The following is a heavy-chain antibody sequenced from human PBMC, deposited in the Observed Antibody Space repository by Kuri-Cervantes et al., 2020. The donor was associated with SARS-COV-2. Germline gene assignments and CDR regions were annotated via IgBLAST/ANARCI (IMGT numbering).Heavy chain of an antibody. CDR1: GFTFSGHW. J-gene: IGHJ4*02. CDR2: INPDGSYT. Sequence: ETLSLTCAASGFTFSGHWIHWVRQAPGKGLVWVSRINPDGSYTNNADSVKGRFTLSRDNAKNMLFLQRNSLRAEDTAVYYCVRDGDHWNFDYWGQGTLVTVSS. CDR3: VRDGDHWNFDY. D-gene: IGHD1-1*01. V-gene: IGHV3-74*01.